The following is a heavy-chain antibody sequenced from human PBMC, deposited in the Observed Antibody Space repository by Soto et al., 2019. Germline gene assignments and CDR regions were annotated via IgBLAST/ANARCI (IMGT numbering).Heavy chain of an antibody. CDR3: ARGPYYYDSSGYRPPYPPLREQPANWFDP. J-gene: IGHJ5*02. V-gene: IGHV4-34*01. Sequence: SETLSLTCAVYGGSFSGYYWSWIRQPPGKGLEWIGEINHSGSTNYNPSLKSRVTISVDTSKNQFSLKLSSVTAADTAVYYCARGPYYYDSSGYRPPYPPLREQPANWFDPWGQGTLVTVSS. D-gene: IGHD3-22*01. CDR1: GGSFSGYY. CDR2: INHSGST.